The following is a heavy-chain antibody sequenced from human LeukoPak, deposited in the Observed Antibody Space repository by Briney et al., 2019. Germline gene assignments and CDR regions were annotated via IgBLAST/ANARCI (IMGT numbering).Heavy chain of an antibody. D-gene: IGHD3-3*01. J-gene: IGHJ4*02. Sequence: SETLSLTCAVYGGSFSGYYWSWIRQPPGKGLEWIGEINHSGSTNYNPSLKSRVTISVDTSKIQFSLKLSSVAATDTAVYFCARLWFDFWSGYTHPYFDYWGQGTLVTVSS. CDR1: GGSFSGYY. V-gene: IGHV4-34*01. CDR3: ARLWFDFWSGYTHPYFDY. CDR2: INHSGST.